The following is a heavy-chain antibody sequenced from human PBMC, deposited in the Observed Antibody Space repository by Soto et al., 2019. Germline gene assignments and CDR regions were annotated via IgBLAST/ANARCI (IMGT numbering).Heavy chain of an antibody. J-gene: IGHJ4*01. Sequence: QVHLVESGGGLVKPGESLRLSYAASGFAFSDYYMNWIRQAPGQGLEWLSFINPRGETRYMADSVRGRFTFSRDNARRSLYLQIISLRPEDTAVYYCARSGIPLIEILDYWGRGTLVTVSS. D-gene: IGHD1-1*01. CDR1: GFAFSDYY. V-gene: IGHV3-11*01. CDR3: ARSGIPLIEILDY. CDR2: INPRGETR.